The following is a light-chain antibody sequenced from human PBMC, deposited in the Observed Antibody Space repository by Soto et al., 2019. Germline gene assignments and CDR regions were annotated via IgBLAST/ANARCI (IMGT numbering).Light chain of an antibody. CDR3: QQLWTYPLT. Sequence: DTQLTQSPSFLSASVGDRVTITCRASQDVSRSVGWYQQKPGKAPKLLISAASTLHSGVPSRFSRSGSRTDFTLTISSLQPEDFATYYCQQLWTYPLTFGGGTKVEI. J-gene: IGKJ4*01. V-gene: IGKV1-9*01. CDR1: QDVSRS. CDR2: AAS.